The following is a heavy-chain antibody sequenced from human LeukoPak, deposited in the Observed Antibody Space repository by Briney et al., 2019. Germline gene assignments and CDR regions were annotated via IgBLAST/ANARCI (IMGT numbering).Heavy chain of an antibody. CDR2: ISSSSSYI. D-gene: IGHD6-19*01. CDR3: AKGPVAVAGYYFDH. J-gene: IGHJ4*02. V-gene: IGHV3-21*04. CDR1: GFTFSSYS. Sequence: GGSLRPSCAASGFTFSSYSMNWVRQAPGKGLEWVSSISSSSSYIYYADSVKGRFTISRDNPNNTLDLQMNSLTAEDTAVYYCAKGPVAVAGYYFDHWGQGTLVTVSS.